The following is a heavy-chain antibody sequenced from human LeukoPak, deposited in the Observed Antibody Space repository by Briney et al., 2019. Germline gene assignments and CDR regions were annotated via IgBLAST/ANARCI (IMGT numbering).Heavy chain of an antibody. CDR3: ARVTRFPFDAFDI. Sequence: GGSLRLSCAASGFTFSSYWMSWVRQAPGKGLEWVANIKQDGSEKYYVDSVKGRYTISRDNAKNSLYLQMNSLRAEDTAVYYCARVTRFPFDAFDIWGQGTMVTVSS. V-gene: IGHV3-7*01. J-gene: IGHJ3*02. D-gene: IGHD2-21*01. CDR1: GFTFSSYW. CDR2: IKQDGSEK.